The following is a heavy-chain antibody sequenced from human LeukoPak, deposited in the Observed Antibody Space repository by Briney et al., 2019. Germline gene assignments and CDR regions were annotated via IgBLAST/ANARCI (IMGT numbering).Heavy chain of an antibody. CDR3: GRHPLVFGTNRTLDY. CDR1: GGSISRYY. Sequence: PSETLSVTCTVSGGSISRYYWSWIRQPPGKGLEWIGYIYYRGSTNYNPSLKSRVTISVDTSQNQFSLKLSSVTAADTAVYYCGRHPLVFGTNRTLDYWGQGTLVTVSS. D-gene: IGHD2-8*01. V-gene: IGHV4-59*08. J-gene: IGHJ4*02. CDR2: IYYRGST.